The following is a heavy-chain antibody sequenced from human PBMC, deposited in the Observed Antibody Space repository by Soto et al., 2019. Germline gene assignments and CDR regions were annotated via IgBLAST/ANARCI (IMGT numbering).Heavy chain of an antibody. Sequence: PSETVSLTCSVSGASIRSTSYYWGWIRQPPGKGLEWIGSIYYSGSTHYNPSLKSRVTISVDTSKNQFSLRLSSVTAADTAVYYCATQEVGGSYVYTFDPWGQGTLVTVSS. J-gene: IGHJ5*02. CDR2: IYYSGST. CDR3: ATQEVGGSYVYTFDP. D-gene: IGHD1-26*01. CDR1: GASIRSTSYY. V-gene: IGHV4-39*01.